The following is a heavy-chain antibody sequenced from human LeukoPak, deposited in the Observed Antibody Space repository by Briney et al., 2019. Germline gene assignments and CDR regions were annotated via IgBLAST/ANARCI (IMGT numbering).Heavy chain of an antibody. CDR1: GFTFSSYA. CDR2: ISHDGSNK. J-gene: IGHJ4*02. CDR3: ARDGGYGSGSYYPYYFDY. V-gene: IGHV3-30-3*01. D-gene: IGHD3-10*01. Sequence: GRSLRLSCAASGFTFSSYAMHWVRQAPGKGLEWVAVISHDGSNKYYADSVKGRFTISRDNSKNTPYLQMNSLRAEDTAVYYCARDGGYGSGSYYPYYFDYWGQGTLVTVSS.